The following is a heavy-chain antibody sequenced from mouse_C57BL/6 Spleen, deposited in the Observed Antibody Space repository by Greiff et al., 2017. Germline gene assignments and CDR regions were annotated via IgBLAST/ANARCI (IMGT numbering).Heavy chain of an antibody. Sequence: QVHVKQPGAELVKPGASVKLSCKASGYTFTSYWMHWVKQRPGQGLEWIGMIHPNSGSTNYNEKFKSKATLTVDKSSSTAYMQLSSLTSEDSAVYYCARKYDYDGYAMDYWGQGTSVTVSS. CDR3: ARKYDYDGYAMDY. V-gene: IGHV1-64*01. D-gene: IGHD2-4*01. CDR1: GYTFTSYW. CDR2: IHPNSGST. J-gene: IGHJ4*01.